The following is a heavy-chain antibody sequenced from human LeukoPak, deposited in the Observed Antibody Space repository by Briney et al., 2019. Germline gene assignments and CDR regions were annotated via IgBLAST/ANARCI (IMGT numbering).Heavy chain of an antibody. CDR1: GGSISSSIYY. V-gene: IGHV4-39*01. J-gene: IGHJ4*02. CDR3: ARMIVVVNRHPCFDY. Sequence: PSETLSLTCSVSGGSISSSIYYWGWIRQPPGKGLEWIGSMYYSGSTYYNPSLKSRVSISVDTSKNQFSLKLSSVTAADTAVYYCARMIVVVNRHPCFDYWGQGTLVTVSS. D-gene: IGHD3-22*01. CDR2: MYYSGST.